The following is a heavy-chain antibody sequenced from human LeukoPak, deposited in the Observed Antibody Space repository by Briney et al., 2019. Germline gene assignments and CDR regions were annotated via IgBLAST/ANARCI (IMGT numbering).Heavy chain of an antibody. CDR3: ARGQSDDYGDPRGYFDL. Sequence: SETLSLTCAVYGGSFSGYYWSWIRQPPGKGLEWIGEINHSGSTNYNPSLKSRVTISVDTSKNQFSLKLSSVTAADTAVYYCARGQSDDYGDPRGYFDLWGRGTLVTGSS. V-gene: IGHV4-34*01. CDR1: GGSFSGYY. J-gene: IGHJ2*01. D-gene: IGHD4-17*01. CDR2: INHSGST.